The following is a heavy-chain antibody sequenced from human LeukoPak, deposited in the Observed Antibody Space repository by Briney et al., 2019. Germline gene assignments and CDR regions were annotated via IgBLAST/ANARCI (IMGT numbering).Heavy chain of an antibody. D-gene: IGHD1-1*01. Sequence: GGSLRLSCAASGFTFSSYWMHWVRQAPGKGLVWVSRINSDGSSTTYADSVKGRFTISRDNAKNTLYLQMNGLRAEDTAVYYCAGYGKSKLDYWGQGTLVTVSS. CDR3: AGYGKSKLDY. CDR1: GFTFSSYW. CDR2: INSDGSST. J-gene: IGHJ4*02. V-gene: IGHV3-74*01.